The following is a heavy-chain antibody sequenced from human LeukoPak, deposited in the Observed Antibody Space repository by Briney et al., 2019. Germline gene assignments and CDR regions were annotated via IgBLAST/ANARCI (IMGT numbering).Heavy chain of an antibody. CDR2: IYTSGST. Sequence: PETLSLTCTVSGGSISSYYWSWIRQPAGKGLEWIGRIYTSGSTNYNPSLKSRVTMSVDTSKNQFSLKLSSVTAADTAVYYCARDPTPLYGSGSPLFDIWGQGTMVTVSS. CDR3: ARDPTPLYGSGSPLFDI. D-gene: IGHD3-10*01. V-gene: IGHV4-4*07. CDR1: GGSISSYY. J-gene: IGHJ3*02.